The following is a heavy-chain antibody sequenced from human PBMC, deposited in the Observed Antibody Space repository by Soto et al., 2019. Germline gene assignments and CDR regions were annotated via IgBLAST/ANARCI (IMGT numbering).Heavy chain of an antibody. CDR3: AKAGGYDILTGYRIRFDP. CDR2: ISGGGGST. V-gene: IGHV3-23*01. D-gene: IGHD3-9*01. J-gene: IGHJ5*02. CDR1: GFSFSSYA. Sequence: GGSLSLSCAASGFSFSSYAMSWVRQAPGKRLEWVSGISGGGGSTYYAVSVKGRFTISRDNSKNTLSLQMNSLRVEDTAIYYCAKAGGYDILTGYRIRFDPWGQGTLVTVSS.